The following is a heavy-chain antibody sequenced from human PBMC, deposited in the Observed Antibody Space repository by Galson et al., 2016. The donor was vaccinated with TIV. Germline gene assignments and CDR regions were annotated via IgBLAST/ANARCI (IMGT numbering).Heavy chain of an antibody. CDR3: AHSIAARPIFQD. J-gene: IGHJ1*01. D-gene: IGHD6-6*01. CDR2: IYGDDDE. CDR1: GFSLTTTEVG. Sequence: PALVKPTQTLTLTCTFSGFSLTTTEVGVGWIRQPPGKALEWLALIYGDDDERYRPTLKTRLYITKDTFRNQVVPIMTDLDPVDTATYYCAHSIAARPIFQDWGQGILVTVSS. V-gene: IGHV2-5*02.